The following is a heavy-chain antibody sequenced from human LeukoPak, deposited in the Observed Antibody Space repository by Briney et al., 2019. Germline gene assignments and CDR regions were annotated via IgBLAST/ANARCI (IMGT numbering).Heavy chain of an antibody. Sequence: SETLSLTCTVSGGSISSYDWSWVRQPPGKGLEWIGYNYYSGSTNYNTYLKSRVTISVDTSKNQFSLKLSSVTAADTAVYYCASYDILPGADYWGQGTLVTVSS. D-gene: IGHD3-9*01. J-gene: IGHJ4*02. V-gene: IGHV4-59*01. CDR3: ASYDILPGADY. CDR2: NYYSGST. CDR1: GGSISSYD.